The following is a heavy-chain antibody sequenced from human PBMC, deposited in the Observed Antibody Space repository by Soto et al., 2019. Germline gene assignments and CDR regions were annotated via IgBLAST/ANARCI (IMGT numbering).Heavy chain of an antibody. V-gene: IGHV3-23*01. Sequence: TGGSLRLSCAASGFPFSTTDMSWVRQAPGNGLEWVSTIGGSGETTYYADSVKGRFTISRDNSKNTLYLQMNSLRADDTALYYCAKNSGWFNTWGQGALVTVSS. D-gene: IGHD3-10*01. CDR2: IGGSGETT. J-gene: IGHJ5*02. CDR1: GFPFSTTD. CDR3: AKNSGWFNT.